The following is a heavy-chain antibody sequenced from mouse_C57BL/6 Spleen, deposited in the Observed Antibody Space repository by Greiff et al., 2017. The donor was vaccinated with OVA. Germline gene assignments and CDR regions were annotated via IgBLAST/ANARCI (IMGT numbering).Heavy chain of an antibody. D-gene: IGHD1-1*01. CDR3: ARSITTVVGDAMDY. CDR2: IWSGGST. V-gene: IGHV2-2*01. Sequence: VQLQESGPGLVQPSQSLSITCTVSGFSLTSYGVHWVRQSPGKGLEWLGVIWSGGSTDYNAAFISRLSISKDNSKSQVFFKMNSLQADDTAIYYCARSITTVVGDAMDYWGQGTSVTVSS. J-gene: IGHJ4*01. CDR1: GFSLTSYG.